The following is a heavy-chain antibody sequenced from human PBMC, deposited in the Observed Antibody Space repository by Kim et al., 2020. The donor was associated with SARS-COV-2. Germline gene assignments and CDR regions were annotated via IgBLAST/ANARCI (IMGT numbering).Heavy chain of an antibody. D-gene: IGHD1-20*01. Sequence: SETLSLTCTVSGGSISSGSYYWSWIRQPAGKGLEWIGRIYTSGSTNYNPSLKSRVTISVDTSKNQFSLKLSSVTAADTAVYYCARLNWNDGGAYFDYWGQGTLVTVSS. CDR3: ARLNWNDGGAYFDY. CDR2: IYTSGST. J-gene: IGHJ4*02. V-gene: IGHV4-61*02. CDR1: GGSISSGSYY.